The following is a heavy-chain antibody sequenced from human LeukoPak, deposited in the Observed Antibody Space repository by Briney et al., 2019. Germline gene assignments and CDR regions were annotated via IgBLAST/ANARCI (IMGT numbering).Heavy chain of an antibody. CDR1: GFTFSDYY. Sequence: SGGSLRLSCAASGFTFSDYYMSWIRQAPGKGLEWVSYISSSGSTIYYADSVKGRFTISRDNAKNSLYLQMNSLRAEDTAVYYCARTGGYCSGGSCYGNWFDPWGQGTLVTVSS. CDR2: ISSSGSTI. D-gene: IGHD2-15*01. J-gene: IGHJ5*02. V-gene: IGHV3-11*01. CDR3: ARTGGYCSGGSCYGNWFDP.